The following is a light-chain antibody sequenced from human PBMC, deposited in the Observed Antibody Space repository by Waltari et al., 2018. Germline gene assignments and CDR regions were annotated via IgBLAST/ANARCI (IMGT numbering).Light chain of an antibody. V-gene: IGKV3-20*01. CDR3: QQYDGSVVT. Sequence: EIVMKPSAGILSVSPGETVPVSCRASQTITGSWLTWYQQKPGQAPRLLIYGASNRAPGIPDRFSGSGSGTDFTLTISRLEPEDSAVYYCQQYDGSVVTFGGGTKVEIK. CDR1: QTITGSW. J-gene: IGKJ4*01. CDR2: GAS.